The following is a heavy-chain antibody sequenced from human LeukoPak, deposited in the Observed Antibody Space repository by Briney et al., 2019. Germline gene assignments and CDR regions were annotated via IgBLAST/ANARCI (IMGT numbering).Heavy chain of an antibody. CDR2: FDPEDGET. Sequence: ASVKVSCKVSGYTLTELSMHWVRQAPGKGLEWMGGFDPEDGETIYAQKFQGRVTMTEDTSTDTAYMELSSLRSEDTAVYYCATTPYYDDSSGSGYYWGQGTLVTVSS. V-gene: IGHV1-24*01. CDR1: GYTLTELS. CDR3: ATTPYYDDSSGSGYY. J-gene: IGHJ4*02. D-gene: IGHD3-22*01.